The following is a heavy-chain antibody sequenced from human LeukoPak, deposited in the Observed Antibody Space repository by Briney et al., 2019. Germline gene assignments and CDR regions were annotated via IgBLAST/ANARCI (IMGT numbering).Heavy chain of an antibody. CDR3: ARESLKWLRSEYYYYYGMDV. V-gene: IGHV1-46*01. CDR2: INPSSGRT. D-gene: IGHD5-12*01. Sequence: GASVKVSCKASGYSFSNYLFHWVRQAPGQGLEWMGVINPSSGRTDYAQQFQGRVTITADESTSTAYMELSSLRSEDTAVYYCARESLKWLRSEYYYYYGMDVWGQGTTVTVSS. J-gene: IGHJ6*02. CDR1: GYSFSNYL.